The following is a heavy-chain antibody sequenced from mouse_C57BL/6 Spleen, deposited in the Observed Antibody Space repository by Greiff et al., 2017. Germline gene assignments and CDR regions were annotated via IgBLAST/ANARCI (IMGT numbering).Heavy chain of an antibody. V-gene: IGHV1-69*01. CDR3: ARRYGSSLYWYFDV. CDR1: GYTFPSYW. D-gene: IGHD1-1*01. CDR2: LDPSDSYT. Sequence: QVQLQQPGAELVMPGASVKLSCKASGYTFPSYWMHWVKQRPGQGLEWLGELDPSDSYTNYHQKFKGKSPLTVDKSSRTAYMQRSSLTSEDSAVYYCARRYGSSLYWYFDVWGTGTTVTVSS. J-gene: IGHJ1*03.